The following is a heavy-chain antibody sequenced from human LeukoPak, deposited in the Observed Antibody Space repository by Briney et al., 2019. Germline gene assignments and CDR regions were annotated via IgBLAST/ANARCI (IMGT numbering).Heavy chain of an antibody. CDR3: ARGRYGWLPFDY. CDR2: IYYSGST. D-gene: IGHD3-16*01. Sequence: SETLSLTCTVSGDSINSDYWNWIRQPPGKGLEWIGFIYYSGSTNYNPSLKSRVTISVDTSKNQFTLKLSSVTAADTAVYYCARGRYGWLPFDYWGQGTLVTVSS. V-gene: IGHV4-59*01. CDR1: GDSINSDY. J-gene: IGHJ4*02.